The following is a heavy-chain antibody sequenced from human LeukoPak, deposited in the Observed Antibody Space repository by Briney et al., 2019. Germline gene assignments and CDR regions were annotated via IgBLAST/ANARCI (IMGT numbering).Heavy chain of an antibody. CDR3: AKDFVVVPGLVNYFDS. J-gene: IGHJ4*02. Sequence: GGSLRLSCVASGFTFSSYEMNWVRQAPGKGLEWLSYITSSDSTTHYADSVKGRFTISRDNSKNRLYLRMNSLRAEDTALYYCAKDFVVVPGLVNYFDSWGQGTLVTVSS. CDR2: ITSSDSTT. CDR1: GFTFSSYE. D-gene: IGHD2-2*01. V-gene: IGHV3-48*03.